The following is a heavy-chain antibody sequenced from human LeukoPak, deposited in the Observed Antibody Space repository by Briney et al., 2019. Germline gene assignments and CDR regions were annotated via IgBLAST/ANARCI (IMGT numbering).Heavy chain of an antibody. CDR3: ARSTQKNKKYSHPATYYFDY. Sequence: GGSLRLSCAASGFTFSSYSMNWVRQAPGKGLEWVSSISSSSSYIYYADSVKGRFTISRDNAKNSLYLQMNSLRAEDTAVYYCARSTQKNKKYSHPATYYFDYWGQGTLVTVS. CDR2: ISSSSSYI. J-gene: IGHJ4*02. D-gene: IGHD6-6*01. CDR1: GFTFSSYS. V-gene: IGHV3-21*01.